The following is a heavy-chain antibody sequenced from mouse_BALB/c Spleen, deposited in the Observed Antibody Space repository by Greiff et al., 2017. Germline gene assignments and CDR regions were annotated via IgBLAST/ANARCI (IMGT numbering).Heavy chain of an antibody. Sequence: QVQLQQSGAELARPGASVKLSCKASGYTFTSYWMQWVKQRPGQGLEWIGAIYPGDGDTRYTQKFKGKATLTADKSSSTAYMQLSSLASEDSAVYYCARMITTGAMDYWGQGTSVTVSS. V-gene: IGHV1-87*01. D-gene: IGHD2-4*01. J-gene: IGHJ4*01. CDR3: ARMITTGAMDY. CDR1: GYTFTSYW. CDR2: IYPGDGDT.